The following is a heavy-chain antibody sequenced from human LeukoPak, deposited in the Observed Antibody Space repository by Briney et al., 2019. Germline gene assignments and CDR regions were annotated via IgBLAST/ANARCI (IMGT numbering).Heavy chain of an antibody. J-gene: IGHJ5*02. Sequence: SETLSLTCTVSGGSISSYYWSWIRQPPGKGLEWIGYIYYSGSTNYNPSLKSRVTISVDTSKNQFSLKLSSVTAADTAVYYCARGFGRTRLFAPWGQEPLVPVSS. V-gene: IGHV4-59*01. CDR1: GGSISSYY. CDR3: ARGFGRTRLFAP. D-gene: IGHD3-16*01. CDR2: IYYSGST.